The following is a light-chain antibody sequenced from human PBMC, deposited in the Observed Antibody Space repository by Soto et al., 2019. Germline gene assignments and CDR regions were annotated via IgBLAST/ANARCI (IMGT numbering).Light chain of an antibody. V-gene: IGLV2-11*01. CDR1: SSDVGGYNY. CDR2: DVS. J-gene: IGLJ7*01. CDR3: CSYAGGYSYV. Sequence: QSALTQPRSVSGSPGQSVTISCTGTSSDVGGYNYVSWYQQHPGEAPKFMIYDVSKRPSGVPDRFSGSKSGNTASLTISGLQAEDEADYFCCSYAGGYSYVFGTGTQLTVL.